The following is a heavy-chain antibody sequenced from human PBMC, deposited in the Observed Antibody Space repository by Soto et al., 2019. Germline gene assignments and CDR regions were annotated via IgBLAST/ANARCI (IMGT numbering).Heavy chain of an antibody. CDR2: ISYDGNNK. CDR1: GFTFSNYA. V-gene: IGHV3-30-3*01. Sequence: PGGSLRLSCAASGFTFSNYAMHWVRQDPGKGLEWVAVISYDGNNKYYADSVKGRFTFSRDNSKNTLYLQMNSLRAEDTAVYYCARDRYYYGSGSPPLGDNWFDPWGQGTLVTVSS. J-gene: IGHJ5*02. D-gene: IGHD3-10*01. CDR3: ARDRYYYGSGSPPLGDNWFDP.